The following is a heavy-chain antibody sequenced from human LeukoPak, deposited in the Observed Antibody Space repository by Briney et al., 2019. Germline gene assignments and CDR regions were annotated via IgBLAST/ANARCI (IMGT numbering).Heavy chain of an antibody. CDR1: GGSISSYY. J-gene: IGHJ4*02. Sequence: SETLSLTCSVSGGSISSYYWSWIRQPQGKGLEWIGYIYYSGSTNYNPSLKSRVTISVDTSENQLSLKLSSVTAADTALYYCARAHTSSWYMDYWGQGTLVTVSS. CDR2: IYYSGST. D-gene: IGHD6-13*01. CDR3: ARAHTSSWYMDY. V-gene: IGHV4-59*01.